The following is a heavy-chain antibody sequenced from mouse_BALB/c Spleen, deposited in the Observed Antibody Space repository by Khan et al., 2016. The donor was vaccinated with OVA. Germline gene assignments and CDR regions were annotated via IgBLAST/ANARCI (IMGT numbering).Heavy chain of an antibody. CDR1: GYSITGGYS. D-gene: IGHD1-1*01. CDR2: IHYSGST. CDR3: ARSGTTVVAYWYFDV. Sequence: EVQLVESGPDLVKPSQSLSLTCTVTGYSITGGYSWHWIRQFPGNKLERMGYIHYSGSTNYNPSLKSRISITRDTSKNQFFLQLNSVTTEDTATYYCARSGTTVVAYWYFDVWGAGTTVTVSS. J-gene: IGHJ1*01. V-gene: IGHV3-1*02.